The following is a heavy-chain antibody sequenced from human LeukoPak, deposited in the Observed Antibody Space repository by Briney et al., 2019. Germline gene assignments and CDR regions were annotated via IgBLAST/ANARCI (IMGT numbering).Heavy chain of an antibody. V-gene: IGHV4-61*01. CDR3: ARDGGSYSDIAEYFQH. Sequence: PSETLSLTCTVSGGSVSSGPYYWSWIPQPPGKGLEWIGYIYHSGNTNYNPSLKSRVTISVDRSKNPFSLKLSSVTAADTAVYYCARDGGSYSDIAEYFQHWGQGTLVTVSS. J-gene: IGHJ1*01. CDR2: IYHSGNT. D-gene: IGHD4-17*01. CDR1: GGSVSSGPYY.